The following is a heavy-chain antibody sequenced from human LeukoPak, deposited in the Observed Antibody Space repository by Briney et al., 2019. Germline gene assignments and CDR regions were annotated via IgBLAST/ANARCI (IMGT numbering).Heavy chain of an antibody. CDR3: ARDPADGYYDFWSSYAKGGSFDN. CDR2: ISAYNGNT. V-gene: IGHV1-18*01. Sequence: ASLKVCCKASGYTFTRYGISWVRQAPGQGLEWMGWISAYNGNTNYAQKLQGRVSMTTETSTSTAYMELRRLTSDAAAVYFCARDPADGYYDFWSSYAKGGSFDNWGQGTLVTVSS. D-gene: IGHD3-3*01. CDR1: GYTFTRYG. J-gene: IGHJ4*02.